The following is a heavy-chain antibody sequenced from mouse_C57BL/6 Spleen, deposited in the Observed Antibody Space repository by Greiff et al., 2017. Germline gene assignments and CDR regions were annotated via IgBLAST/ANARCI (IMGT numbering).Heavy chain of an antibody. CDR3: ARPLSVAWFAY. J-gene: IGHJ3*01. Sequence: VMLVESGGGLVKPGGSLKLSCAASGFTFSDYGMHWVRQAPEKGLEWVAYISSGSSTIYYADTVKGRFTISRDNAKNTLFLQMTRLRSEDTAMYYCARPLSVAWFAYWGQGTLVTVSA. V-gene: IGHV5-17*01. CDR1: GFTFSDYG. CDR2: ISSGSSTI.